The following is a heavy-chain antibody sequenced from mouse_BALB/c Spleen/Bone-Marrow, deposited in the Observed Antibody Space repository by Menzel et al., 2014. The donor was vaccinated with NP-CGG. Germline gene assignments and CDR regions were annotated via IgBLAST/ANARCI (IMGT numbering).Heavy chain of an antibody. CDR3: ARYRYYGSSYAMDY. D-gene: IGHD1-1*01. J-gene: IGHJ4*01. Sequence: EVKVVESGAELVKPGASVKLSCTASGFNIKDTYMHWVKQRPEQGLEWIGRIDPANGNTKYDPKFQGKATITADTSSNTAYLHLSSLTSEDTAVYYCARYRYYGSSYAMDYWGQGTSVTVSS. V-gene: IGHV14-3*02. CDR2: IDPANGNT. CDR1: GFNIKDTY.